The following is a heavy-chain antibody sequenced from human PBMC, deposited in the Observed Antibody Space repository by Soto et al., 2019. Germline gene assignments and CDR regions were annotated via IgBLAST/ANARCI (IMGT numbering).Heavy chain of an antibody. D-gene: IGHD2-15*01. CDR3: ARGEVIVVVVAGPFDY. CDR2: ISSSSSTI. V-gene: IGHV3-48*01. Sequence: GGSLRLSCAASGFTFSSYSMNWVRQAPGKGLEWVSYISSSSSTIYYADSVKGRFTISRDNAKNSLYLQMNSLRAEDTAVYYCARGEVIVVVVAGPFDYWGQGTLVTVSS. J-gene: IGHJ4*02. CDR1: GFTFSSYS.